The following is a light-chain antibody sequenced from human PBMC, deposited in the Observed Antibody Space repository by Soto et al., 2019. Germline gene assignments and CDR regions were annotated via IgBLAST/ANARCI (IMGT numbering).Light chain of an antibody. CDR2: LGS. CDR3: MRALQTPH. CDR1: QSLLHTNGFNY. Sequence: DVVMTQSPLSLPVTPGEPASISCRSIQSLLHTNGFNYLDWYLQKPGQSPQLLIYLGSTRASGVPDRFSGSGSGPDFTLKISRVEAEGVGRYYCMRALQTPHFGPGTKLEIK. V-gene: IGKV2-28*01. J-gene: IGKJ2*01.